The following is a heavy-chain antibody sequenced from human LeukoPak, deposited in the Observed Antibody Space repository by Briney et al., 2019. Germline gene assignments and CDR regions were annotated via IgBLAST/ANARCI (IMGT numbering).Heavy chain of an antibody. V-gene: IGHV3-23*01. CDR2: ISSSGGRT. Sequence: GGSLRLSCAASGFTFSSYGMSWVRQSPGPGLEWVSAISSSGGRTDNADSVKGRFTISRDNSKNTLYLQMNSLRAEDTAVYYCAKVAYYEILKSWFDYWGQGTLVTVSP. CDR3: AKVAYYEILKSWFDY. CDR1: GFTFSSYG. J-gene: IGHJ4*02. D-gene: IGHD3-9*01.